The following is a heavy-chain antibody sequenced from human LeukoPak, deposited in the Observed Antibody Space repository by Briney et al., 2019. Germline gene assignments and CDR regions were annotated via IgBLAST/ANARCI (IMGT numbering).Heavy chain of an antibody. CDR3: ARLGSRRLLSYGSGTQFDP. D-gene: IGHD3-10*01. J-gene: IGHJ5*02. Sequence: ASVKVSCKASGYTFTGYYMHWVRQAPGQGLEWMGWINPNSGGTNYAQKFQGRVTMTRDTSISTAYMELSRLRSDDTAVYYCARLGSRRLLSYGSGTQFDPWGQGTLVTVSS. CDR1: GYTFTGYY. CDR2: INPNSGGT. V-gene: IGHV1-2*02.